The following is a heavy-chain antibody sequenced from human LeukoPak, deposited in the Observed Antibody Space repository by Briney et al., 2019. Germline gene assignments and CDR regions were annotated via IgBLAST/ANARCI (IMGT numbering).Heavy chain of an antibody. CDR1: GFTFSSYW. V-gene: IGHV3-21*01. D-gene: IGHD5-12*01. J-gene: IGHJ4*02. Sequence: GGSLRLSCAASGFTFSSYWMHWVRQAPGKGLEWVSSISSSSSYIYYADSVKGRFTISRDNAKNSLYLQMNSLRAEDTAVYYCARDLSGYDFVYWGQGTLVTVSS. CDR2: ISSSSSYI. CDR3: ARDLSGYDFVY.